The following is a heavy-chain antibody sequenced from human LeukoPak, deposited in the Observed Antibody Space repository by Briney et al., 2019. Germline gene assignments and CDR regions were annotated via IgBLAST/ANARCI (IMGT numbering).Heavy chain of an antibody. Sequence: WETLSLTCSVSGGSISSYYWSWIRQPAGKGLEWIGRIYTSGSTNYNPALKSRVTMSVDTPKNQFSLQLSSVTAADTAVYYCARDPHRYSSSGGVDWGQGTLVTVSS. J-gene: IGHJ4*02. CDR3: ARDPHRYSSSGGVD. CDR1: GGSISSYY. D-gene: IGHD6-13*01. V-gene: IGHV4-4*07. CDR2: IYTSGST.